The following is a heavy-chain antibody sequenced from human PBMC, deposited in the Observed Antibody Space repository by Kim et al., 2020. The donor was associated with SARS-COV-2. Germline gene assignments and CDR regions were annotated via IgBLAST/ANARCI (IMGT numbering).Heavy chain of an antibody. V-gene: IGHV1-2*06. CDR1: GYTFTGYY. CDR2: INPNSGGT. J-gene: IGHJ4*02. Sequence: ASVKVSCKASGYTFTGYYMHWVRQAPGQGLEWMGRINPNSGGTNYAQKFQGRVTMTRDTSISTAYMELSRLRSDDTAVYYCARDLRGLFYYDSIGSFTRDYWGQGTLVTVSS. D-gene: IGHD3-22*01. CDR3: ARDLRGLFYYDSIGSFTRDY.